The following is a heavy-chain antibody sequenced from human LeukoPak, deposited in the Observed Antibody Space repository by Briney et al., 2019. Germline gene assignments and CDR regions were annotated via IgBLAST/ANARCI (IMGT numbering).Heavy chain of an antibody. CDR3: ARPSGSSGYYYGGYY. Sequence: PGGSLRLSCAASGFTFSSYSMNWVRQAPGKGLEWVSSISSSSSYIYYADSVKGRFTISRDNAKNSLYLQTNSLRAEDTAVYYCARPSGSSGYYYGGYYWGKGTLVTVSS. V-gene: IGHV3-21*01. J-gene: IGHJ4*02. CDR2: ISSSSSYI. D-gene: IGHD3-22*01. CDR1: GFTFSSYS.